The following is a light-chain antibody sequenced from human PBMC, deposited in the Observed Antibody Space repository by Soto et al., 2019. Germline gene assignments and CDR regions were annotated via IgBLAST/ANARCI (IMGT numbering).Light chain of an antibody. CDR3: QQYYNTPWT. CDR1: QSVLYSASNKNY. J-gene: IGKJ1*01. CDR2: WAS. Sequence: IVMTQSPDSLAVSLGERATINCKSSQSVLYSASNKNYLAWYQQKPGQPPKLLIYWASTRESGVPDRFSGSGSRTDFTLTISSLQAEDVAVYYCQQYYNTPWTFGQGTKVEIK. V-gene: IGKV4-1*01.